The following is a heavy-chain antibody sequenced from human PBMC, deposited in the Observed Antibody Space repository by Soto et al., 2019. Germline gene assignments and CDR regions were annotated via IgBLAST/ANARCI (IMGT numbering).Heavy chain of an antibody. CDR3: AKVLEDIVLLVALDY. CDR1: GFDFSNYV. CDR2: VSVDGSDI. J-gene: IGHJ4*02. V-gene: IGHV3-30*18. D-gene: IGHD2-8*01. Sequence: QVQLVESAGRVVQAGRSLRLSCAASGFDFSNYVLHWVLQAPGKGTEWVAVVSVDGSDIYYADSVKGRITISRDNSQNTLYLQMNNLRPEDTAVYYCAKVLEDIVLLVALDYWGKGTLVTVSS.